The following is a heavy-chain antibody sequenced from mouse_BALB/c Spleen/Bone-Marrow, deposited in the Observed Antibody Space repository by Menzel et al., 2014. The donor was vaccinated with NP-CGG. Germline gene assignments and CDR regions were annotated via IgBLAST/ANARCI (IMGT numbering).Heavy chain of an antibody. Sequence: VKLVESGAELAKPGASVKMSCKASGYTFTSYWMHWVKQRPGQGLEWIGYINPSTGYTEYNQKFKDKATLTADKSSSTAYMQLSSLTSEDSAVYYCAGSNYPAWFAYWGQGTLVTVSA. CDR3: AGSNYPAWFAY. CDR2: INPSTGYT. D-gene: IGHD2-5*01. CDR1: GYTFTSYW. J-gene: IGHJ3*01. V-gene: IGHV1-7*01.